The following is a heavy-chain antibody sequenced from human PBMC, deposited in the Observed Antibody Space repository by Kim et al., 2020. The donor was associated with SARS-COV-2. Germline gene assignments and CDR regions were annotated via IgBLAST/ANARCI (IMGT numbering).Heavy chain of an antibody. CDR3: VRLGGH. V-gene: IGHV4-39*01. Sequence: SETLSLTCDVSGASISDGTQYWGWIRQPPGKGLEWIGNIHDSGTTYYNPSLKSRVTISLETSKNHFSLNLNFVTAADTVVNTCVRLGGHW. J-gene: IGHJ1*01. CDR1: GASISDGTQY. CDR2: IHDSGTT.